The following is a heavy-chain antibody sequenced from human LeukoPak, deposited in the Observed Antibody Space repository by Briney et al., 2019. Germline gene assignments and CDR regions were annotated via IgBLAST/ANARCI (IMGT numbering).Heavy chain of an antibody. CDR3: SGGGNWNYVNF. J-gene: IGHJ4*02. CDR2: ISGSGGNT. V-gene: IGHV3-23*01. D-gene: IGHD3-3*01. CDR1: GLSFSSYA. Sequence: GGSLRLSCVASGLSFSSYAMSWVRQAPGKGLEWVSVISGSGGNTYYPDSVKGRFTISRDNSKNTVDLQMNRPRAEDTAVYYCSGGGNWNYVNFWGQGMLVTVSS.